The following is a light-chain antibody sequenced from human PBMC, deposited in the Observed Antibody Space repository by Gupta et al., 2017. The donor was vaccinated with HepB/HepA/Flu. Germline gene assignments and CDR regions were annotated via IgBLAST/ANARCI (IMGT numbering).Light chain of an antibody. CDR3: QQYGSSPGT. V-gene: IGKV3D-20*01. J-gene: IGKJ4*01. Sequence: EIVLTQSPATLSPGERATLSCGASQRVSSSYLAWYQQKPGLAPRLLIYDASSRATGIPDRFSGSGSGTDFTLTISRLEPEDFAVYYCQQYGSSPGTFGGGTKVEIK. CDR1: QRVSSSY. CDR2: DAS.